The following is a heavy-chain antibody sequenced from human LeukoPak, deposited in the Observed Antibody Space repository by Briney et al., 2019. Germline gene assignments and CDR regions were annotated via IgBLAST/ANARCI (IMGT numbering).Heavy chain of an antibody. CDR3: ARDFTLVRGAVYWYYYGMDV. CDR1: GFSFSTYD. J-gene: IGHJ6*02. V-gene: IGHV3-48*03. CDR2: ISGGGETI. D-gene: IGHD3-10*01. Sequence: GGSLRLSCAASGFSFSTYDMNWVRQAPGKGPEWISYISGGGETIYYRESVRGRYTISRDNAKNFLYLDMNSLRAEDTAVYYCARDFTLVRGAVYWYYYGMDVWGQGTTVTVSS.